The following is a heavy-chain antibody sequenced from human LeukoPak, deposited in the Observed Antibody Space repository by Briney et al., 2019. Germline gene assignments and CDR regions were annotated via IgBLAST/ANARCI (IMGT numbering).Heavy chain of an antibody. CDR3: AKALGVVDFFDY. Sequence: GGSLRLSCAASGFTFSNYAMTWVRQAPGKGLEWVSTIIGRGDSTYYADSVKGRFTISRDNSKNTLYLRMNSLRAEGTALYYCAKALGVVDFFDYWGQGTLVTVSS. V-gene: IGHV3-23*01. J-gene: IGHJ4*02. CDR1: GFTFSNYA. CDR2: IIGRGDST. D-gene: IGHD3-16*01.